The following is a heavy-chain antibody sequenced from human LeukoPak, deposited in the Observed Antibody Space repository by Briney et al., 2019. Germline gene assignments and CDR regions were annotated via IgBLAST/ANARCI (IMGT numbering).Heavy chain of an antibody. CDR2: ISAYNGNT. Sequence: ASVKVSCKASGYTFTSYGISWLRQAPGQGLEWMGWISAYNGNTNYAQKLQGRVTMTTDTSTSTAYMELRSLRSDDTAVYYCARDPALTVPTNWFDPWGQGTLVTVSS. CDR3: ARDPALTVPTNWFDP. D-gene: IGHD4-11*01. V-gene: IGHV1-18*01. CDR1: GYTFTSYG. J-gene: IGHJ5*02.